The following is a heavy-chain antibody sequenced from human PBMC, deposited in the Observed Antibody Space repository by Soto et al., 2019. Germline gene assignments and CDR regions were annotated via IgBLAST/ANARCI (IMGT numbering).Heavy chain of an antibody. CDR1: GFTFSNAW. J-gene: IGHJ3*02. D-gene: IGHD2-15*01. CDR2: IKSKTDGGTT. CDR3: TTEWSDRPLDAFDI. V-gene: IGHV3-15*01. Sequence: GGSLRLSCAASGFTFSNAWMSWVRQAPGKGLEWVGRIKSKTDGGTTDYAAPVKGRFTISKDDSKNTLYLQMNSLKTEDTAVYYCTTEWSDRPLDAFDIWGQGTMVTVSS.